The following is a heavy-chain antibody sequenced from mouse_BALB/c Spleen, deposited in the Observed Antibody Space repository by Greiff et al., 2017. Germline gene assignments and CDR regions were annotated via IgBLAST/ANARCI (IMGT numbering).Heavy chain of an antibody. J-gene: IGHJ3*01. CDR2: INPSNGGT. V-gene: IGHV1S81*02. CDR3: TRSRFAY. CDR1: GYTFTSYY. Sequence: VQLQQSGAELVKPGASVKLSCKASGYTFTSYYMYWVKQRPGQGLEWIGEINPSNGGTNFNEKFKSKATLTVDKSSSTAYMQLSSLTSEDSAVYYGTRSRFAYWGQGTLVTVSA.